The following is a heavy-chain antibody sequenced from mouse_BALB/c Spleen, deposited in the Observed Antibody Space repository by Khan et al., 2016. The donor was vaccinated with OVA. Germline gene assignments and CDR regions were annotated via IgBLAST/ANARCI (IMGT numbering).Heavy chain of an antibody. CDR3: ARSVTITTVVATDFDY. V-gene: IGHV3-2*02. CDR2: ISYSGRT. J-gene: IGHJ2*01. D-gene: IGHD1-1*01. CDR1: GYSITSDYA. Sequence: EVQLQESGPGLVKPSQSLSLTCTVTGYSITSDYAWNWIRQFPGNKLEWMGYISYSGRTSYNPSLKSRISITRDTSKNQFFLQLNSVTTEDTATYYCARSVTITTVVATDFDYWDQGTTLTVSS.